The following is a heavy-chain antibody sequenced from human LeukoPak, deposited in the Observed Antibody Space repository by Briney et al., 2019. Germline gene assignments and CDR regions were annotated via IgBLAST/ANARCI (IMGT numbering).Heavy chain of an antibody. V-gene: IGHV3-23*01. Sequence: PGGSLRLSCAASGFTFSSYAMSWVRQAPGKGLEWVSGVSGSGGSTYYADSVKGRFTISRDNSKNTLYLQMKNLRADDTAVYYCAKNSSGWHDNEIDYWGQGTLVTVFS. J-gene: IGHJ4*02. CDR1: GFTFSSYA. CDR3: AKNSSGWHDNEIDY. D-gene: IGHD6-19*01. CDR2: VSGSGGST.